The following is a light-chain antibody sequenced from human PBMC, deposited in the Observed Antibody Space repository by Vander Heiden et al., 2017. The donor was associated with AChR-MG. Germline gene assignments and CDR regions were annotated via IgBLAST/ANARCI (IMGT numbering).Light chain of an antibody. CDR1: GNIGDW. J-gene: IGKJ4*01. Sequence: DVQMTQSPSTLSDYVGDRVTIACRASGNIGDWLAWYQQQPVQVPTLLIFKASTLEGGAPSRFSGRRSGPEFTLTISSLQPDDFAPYYCQQINSNFPLTFGGGTKVEIK. CDR2: KAS. V-gene: IGKV1-5*03. CDR3: QQINSNFPLT.